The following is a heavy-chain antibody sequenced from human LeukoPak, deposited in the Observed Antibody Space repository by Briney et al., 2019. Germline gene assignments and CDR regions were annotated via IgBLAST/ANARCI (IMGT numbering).Heavy chain of an antibody. Sequence: SETLSLTCTVSGGSVSSGSYYWSWIRQPPGKGLEWIGYIYYSGSTNYNPSLKSRVTISVDTSKNQFSLKLSSVTAADTAVYYCARVGATYDAFDIWGQGTMVTVSS. CDR2: IYYSGST. CDR3: ARVGATYDAFDI. V-gene: IGHV4-61*01. D-gene: IGHD1-26*01. CDR1: GGSVSSGSYY. J-gene: IGHJ3*02.